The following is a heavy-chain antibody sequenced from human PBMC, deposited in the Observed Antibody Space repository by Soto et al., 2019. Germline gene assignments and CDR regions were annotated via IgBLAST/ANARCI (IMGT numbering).Heavy chain of an antibody. CDR2: IFPDGST. CDR1: GFTVSSNY. Sequence: GGSLRLSCAASGFTVSSNYMSWVRQAPGKGLEWVSVIFPDGSTYYTDSVGDRFTIYRDNSKNTVYLQMNSLRAEDTAVYFCARRALPHAFVDYWGQGTLVTVSS. CDR3: ARRALPHAFVDY. D-gene: IGHD2-15*01. V-gene: IGHV3-66*01. J-gene: IGHJ4*02.